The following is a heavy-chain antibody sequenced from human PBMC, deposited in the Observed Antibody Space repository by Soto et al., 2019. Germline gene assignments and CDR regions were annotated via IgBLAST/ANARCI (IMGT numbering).Heavy chain of an antibody. J-gene: IGHJ5*01. D-gene: IGHD3-10*01. Sequence: SETLSLTCTVSFGSINSHYWSWIRQAPGKGLEWVGHMYHTGTAKYNPSLKSRVSISIDKTKDQFSLSLRSVTAADSAVYYCARGAQCTSAACYGSPNNWFDSWGQGILVTVSS. CDR1: FGSINSHY. CDR3: ARGAQCTSAACYGSPNNWFDS. CDR2: MYHTGTA. V-gene: IGHV4-59*11.